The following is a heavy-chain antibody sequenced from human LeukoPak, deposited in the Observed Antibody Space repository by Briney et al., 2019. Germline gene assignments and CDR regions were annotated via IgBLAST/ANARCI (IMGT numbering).Heavy chain of an antibody. CDR1: GGSISSDSYY. V-gene: IGHV4-61*02. Sequence: PSETLSLTCTVSGGSISSDSYYWSWIRQPAGKGLEWIGRIYTSGSTNYNPSLKSRVTISVDTSKNQFSLKLSSVTAADTAVYYCARELAAAFDYMDVWGKGTTVTVSS. J-gene: IGHJ6*03. CDR2: IYTSGST. CDR3: ARELAAAFDYMDV. D-gene: IGHD6-13*01.